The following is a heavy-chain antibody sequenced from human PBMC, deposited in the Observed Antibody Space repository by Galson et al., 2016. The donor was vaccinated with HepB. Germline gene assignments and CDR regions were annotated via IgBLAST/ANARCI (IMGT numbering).Heavy chain of an antibody. CDR1: GFTFSSYT. Sequence: SLRLSCAASGFTFSSYTMNWVRQAPGKGLEWVSYISSTSSSIYYADSAKGRFTISRDNAKNSLYLQMNSLRDEDTAVYYCATKYWSGGSCYSSAPGYWYFDLWGRGTLVTVSS. CDR3: ATKYWSGGSCYSSAPGYWYFDL. D-gene: IGHD2-15*01. V-gene: IGHV3-48*02. J-gene: IGHJ2*01. CDR2: ISSTSSSI.